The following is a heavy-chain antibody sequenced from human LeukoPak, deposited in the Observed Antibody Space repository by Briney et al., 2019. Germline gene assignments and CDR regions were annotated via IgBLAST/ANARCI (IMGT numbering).Heavy chain of an antibody. D-gene: IGHD3-10*01. CDR3: ARDRTYDYGSGSAINWFDP. Sequence: SETLSLTCTVSGDSISSSGYYWGWIRQPPGKGLEWIGNIYYSRSTYYNPSLKSRVTISVDTSKNQFSLKLSSVTAADTAVYYCARDRTYDYGSGSAINWFDPWGQGTLVIVSS. CDR2: IYYSRST. V-gene: IGHV4-39*07. J-gene: IGHJ5*02. CDR1: GDSISSSGYY.